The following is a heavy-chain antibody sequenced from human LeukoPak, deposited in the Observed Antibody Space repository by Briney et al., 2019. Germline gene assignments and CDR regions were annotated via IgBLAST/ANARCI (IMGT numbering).Heavy chain of an antibody. D-gene: IGHD6-19*01. CDR1: GFIFSTYW. V-gene: IGHV3-23*01. CDR2: FDGNAHGT. Sequence: GGSLRLSCAASGFIFSTYWMSWVRQPPGKGLEWVASFDGNAHGTYFADSVKGRFTISRDNSKNTLYLQMNSLRAEDTAVYYCARDPRQYSSGWYYFDSWGQGTLVTVSS. J-gene: IGHJ4*02. CDR3: ARDPRQYSSGWYYFDS.